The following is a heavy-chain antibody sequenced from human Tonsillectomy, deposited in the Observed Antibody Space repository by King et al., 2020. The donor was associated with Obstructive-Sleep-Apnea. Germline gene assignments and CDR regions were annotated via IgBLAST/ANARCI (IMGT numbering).Heavy chain of an antibody. CDR2: IIPPLDIT. D-gene: IGHD5-18*01. Sequence: VQLVQSGAEVKKPGSSVKVSCKASGGEFFNYGINWVRQAPGQGLEWMGGIIPPLDITKYAGKFQSRVTINADKSTRTVYMELYSLRSEDTAVYYCARDLGDSPDLYYWYFDLWGRGTLVTVSS. CDR3: ARDLGDSPDLYYWYFDL. CDR1: GGEFFNYG. V-gene: IGHV1-69*10. J-gene: IGHJ2*01.